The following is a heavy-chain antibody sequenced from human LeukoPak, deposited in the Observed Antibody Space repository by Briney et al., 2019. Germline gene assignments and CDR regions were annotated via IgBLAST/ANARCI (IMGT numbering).Heavy chain of an antibody. V-gene: IGHV3-7*01. Sequence: PGGSLRLSCAASGFIFSNYWMTWVRQAAGKGLEWVANIKEDGSEKYYLDSVSGRFTISRDNAKNSLYLQMNSLRAEDTAVYYCVKVSIAVAGSDYWGQGTLVTVSS. CDR1: GFIFSNYW. J-gene: IGHJ4*02. D-gene: IGHD6-13*01. CDR2: IKEDGSEK. CDR3: VKVSIAVAGSDY.